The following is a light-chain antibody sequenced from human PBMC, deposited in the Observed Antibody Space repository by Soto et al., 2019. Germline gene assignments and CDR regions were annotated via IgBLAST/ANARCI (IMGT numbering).Light chain of an antibody. Sequence: IVLTQSPATRSLSPGQGPTLSCRDSQSVSSSLDRYKQNPGQAPRILIEDASNRATGIPARFSGSGSGTDFTITIRSLEPEDFAVYYCQKRSNWITFGQGTRLEIK. CDR3: QKRSNWIT. J-gene: IGKJ5*01. CDR1: QSVSSS. CDR2: DAS. V-gene: IGKV3-11*01.